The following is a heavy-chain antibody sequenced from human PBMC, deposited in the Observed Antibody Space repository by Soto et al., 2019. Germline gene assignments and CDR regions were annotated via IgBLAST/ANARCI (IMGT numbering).Heavy chain of an antibody. CDR1: GGSISSYY. D-gene: IGHD4-17*01. CDR3: ARHSYTVISGWYFEY. J-gene: IGHJ4*02. CDR2: IYYSGST. V-gene: IGHV4-59*08. Sequence: PSETLSLTCTVSGGSISSYYWSCIRQPPGKGLEWIGYIYYSGSTNYNPSLKSRVTISVDTSKNQFSLKLSSVTAADTAVYYCARHSYTVISGWYFEYWGPAPLVTVSS.